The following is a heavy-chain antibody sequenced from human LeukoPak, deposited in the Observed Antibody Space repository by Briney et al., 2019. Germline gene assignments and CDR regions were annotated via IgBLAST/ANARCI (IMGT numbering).Heavy chain of an antibody. CDR2: TYYRSNWYN. V-gene: IGHV6-1*01. J-gene: IGHJ3*01. D-gene: IGHD1-14*01. CDR3: VRDRTWAIDV. CDR1: GDSVSSNSGA. Sequence: SQTLSLTCALSGDSVSSNSGAWNWIRQSPSRGLEWLGRTYYRSNWYNDYAVAVRGRMTITPDTSKNQFSLQLNSVTPEDTAVYFCVRDRTWAIDVWGQGTMVTVSS.